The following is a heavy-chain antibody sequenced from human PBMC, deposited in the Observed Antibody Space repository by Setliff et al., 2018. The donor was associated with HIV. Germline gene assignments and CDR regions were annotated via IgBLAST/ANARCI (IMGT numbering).Heavy chain of an antibody. V-gene: IGHV4-59*12. Sequence: PSETLSLTCTVSGGSMNRYYWGWIRQPPGKGLEWIGYRDDRGITNYNPSRKSRVTILVDTSKKQFSLKLSSVTAADTAVYFCARDPYCSGDGCFRYYQHRGRGTLVTVSS. CDR2: RDDRGIT. D-gene: IGHD2-15*01. J-gene: IGHJ1*01. CDR3: ARDPYCSGDGCFRYYQH. CDR1: GGSMNRYY.